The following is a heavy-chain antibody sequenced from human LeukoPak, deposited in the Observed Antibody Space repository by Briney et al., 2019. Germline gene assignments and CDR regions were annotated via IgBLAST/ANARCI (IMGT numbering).Heavy chain of an antibody. Sequence: PGGSLRLSCAASGFTFSNAWMSWVRQAPGKGLEWVGRIKSKTDGGTTDYAAPVKGRFTISRDDSKNTLYLQMNSLKTEDTAVYYCTTDPQRYGAYVELDYWGQGTLVTVSS. D-gene: IGHD4-17*01. CDR3: TTDPQRYGAYVELDY. CDR1: GFTFSNAW. V-gene: IGHV3-15*01. CDR2: IKSKTDGGTT. J-gene: IGHJ4*02.